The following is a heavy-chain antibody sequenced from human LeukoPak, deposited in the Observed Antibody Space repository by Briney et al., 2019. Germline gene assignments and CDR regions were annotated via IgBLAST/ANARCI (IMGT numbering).Heavy chain of an antibody. CDR1: GGSFSGYY. Sequence: SETLSLTCAVFGGSFSGYYWSWLRQPPGKGLEWIGEINHSGNTNYNPSLKSRVTISVDTSKNQFSLKLSSVTAADTAVYSCARHKGGSSWFYWGQGTLVTVSS. V-gene: IGHV4-34*01. CDR3: ARHKGGSSWFY. D-gene: IGHD6-13*01. J-gene: IGHJ4*02. CDR2: INHSGNT.